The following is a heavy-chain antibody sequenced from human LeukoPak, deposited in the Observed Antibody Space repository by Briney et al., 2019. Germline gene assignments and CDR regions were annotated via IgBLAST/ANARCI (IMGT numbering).Heavy chain of an antibody. CDR3: AVTPPYYYYYMGV. V-gene: IGHV3-30*02. J-gene: IGHJ6*03. Sequence: GGSLRLSCAASGFTFSSYGMHWVRQAPGKGLEWVAFIRYDGSNKYYADSVKGRFTISRDNSKNTLYLQMNSLRAEDTAVYYCAVTPPYYYYYMGVWGKGTTVTVSS. D-gene: IGHD5-18*01. CDR1: GFTFSSYG. CDR2: IRYDGSNK.